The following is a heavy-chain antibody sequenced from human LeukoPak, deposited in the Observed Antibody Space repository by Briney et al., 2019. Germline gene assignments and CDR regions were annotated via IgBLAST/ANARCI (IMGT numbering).Heavy chain of an antibody. J-gene: IGHJ5*02. D-gene: IGHD5-18*01. CDR1: GFTFGDYF. CDR3: IRHRHSFNWFDP. Sequence: GGSLRLSCTASGFTFGDYFMNWFRQAPGKGLEWVGFIRSQAHGGTTEYAASVKGRFTISRDDSKSIAYLQMNSLETDDTALYYCIRHRHSFNWFDPWGRGTLVTVSS. CDR2: IRSQAHGGTT. V-gene: IGHV3-49*03.